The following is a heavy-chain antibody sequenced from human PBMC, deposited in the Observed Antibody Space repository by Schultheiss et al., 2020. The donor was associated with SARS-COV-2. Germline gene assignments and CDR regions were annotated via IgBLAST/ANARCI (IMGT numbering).Heavy chain of an antibody. CDR2: ISSNGGST. Sequence: GGSLRLSCAASGFTFSSYAMHWVRQAPGKGLEYVSAISSNGGSTYYADSVKGRFTISRDNSKNTLFLQMNSLRAEDTAVYYCARSGVYDFWSGYSSFHFYYYMDAWGKGTTVTVSS. CDR3: ARSGVYDFWSGYSSFHFYYYMDA. CDR1: GFTFSSYA. J-gene: IGHJ6*03. V-gene: IGHV3-64*04. D-gene: IGHD3-3*01.